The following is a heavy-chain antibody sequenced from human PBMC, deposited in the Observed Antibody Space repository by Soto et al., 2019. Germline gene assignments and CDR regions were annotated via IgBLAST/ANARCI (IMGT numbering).Heavy chain of an antibody. CDR2: IHAGNGNT. CDR1: GYTFTTYS. V-gene: IGHV1-3*01. J-gene: IGHJ6*02. D-gene: IGHD2-2*01. CDR3: VRAACSSTSCYNYYAYGMDV. Sequence: ASVKVSCKASGYTFTTYSMHWVRQAPGQRLEWMGWIHAGNGNTEHSQKFQGRVTITRDTSASTAYLELGSLRSEDTAVYYCVRAACSSTSCYNYYAYGMDVWGQGTAVTVSS.